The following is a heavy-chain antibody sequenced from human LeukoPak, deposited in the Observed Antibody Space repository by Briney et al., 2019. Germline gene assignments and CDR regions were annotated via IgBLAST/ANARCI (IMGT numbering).Heavy chain of an antibody. J-gene: IGHJ6*02. CDR2: TFHSGNI. CDR3: ASELGTSYHYYYGMDV. CDR1: GDPVSSGYY. V-gene: IGHV4-38-2*02. Sequence: SETLSLTCTVSGDPVSSGYYWGWVRQTPGKGLEWIGGTFHSGNINFNPSLKSRVTISVDTTKNQFSLKLSSVTAADTAVYYCASELGTSYHYYYGMDVWGQGTTVTVSS. D-gene: IGHD1-26*01.